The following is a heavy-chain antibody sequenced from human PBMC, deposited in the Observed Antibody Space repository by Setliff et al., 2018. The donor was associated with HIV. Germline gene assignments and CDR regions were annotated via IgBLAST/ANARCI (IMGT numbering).Heavy chain of an antibody. J-gene: IGHJ6*03. Sequence: GGSLRLSCAASGFTFSHYAMHWVRQAPGKGLEWVALISYDGSNKYYADSVKGRFTISRDNSKNTLYLQMNSLRAEDTAVYYCAKYSSGWTPYPYMDVWGKGTTVTVSS. CDR1: GFTFSHYA. D-gene: IGHD6-19*01. V-gene: IGHV3-30*02. CDR2: ISYDGSNK. CDR3: AKYSSGWTPYPYMDV.